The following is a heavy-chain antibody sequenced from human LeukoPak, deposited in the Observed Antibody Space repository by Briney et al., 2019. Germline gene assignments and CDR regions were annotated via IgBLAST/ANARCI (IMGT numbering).Heavy chain of an antibody. CDR2: INPNSGGT. V-gene: IGHV1-2*06. D-gene: IGHD3-22*01. CDR1: GYTFTGYY. J-gene: IGHJ4*02. CDR3: ARGGIGYYYDSSGYYLDY. Sequence: GASVKVSCKASGYTFTGYYMHWVRQAPGQGLEWMGRINPNSGGTNYAQKFQGRVTMTRDTSISTAYMELSRLRSDDTAVYYCARGGIGYYYDSSGYYLDYWGQGTLVTVSS.